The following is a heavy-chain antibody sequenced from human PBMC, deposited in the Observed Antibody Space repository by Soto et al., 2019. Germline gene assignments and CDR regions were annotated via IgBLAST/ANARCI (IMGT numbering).Heavy chain of an antibody. V-gene: IGHV4-39*01. J-gene: IGHJ4*02. CDR3: GRVMIGTSRHTDSDY. D-gene: IGHD2-2*01. CDR1: GASISSRDYY. CDR2: IDYNGVT. Sequence: PSETLSLTRSVSGASISSRDYYWGWIRQTPGKGLEWIGNIDYNGVTYYNPSLKSRVTVSKDTSKNQFSLKVASVTAADTAIYYCGRVMIGTSRHTDSDYWGQGTQVTVSS.